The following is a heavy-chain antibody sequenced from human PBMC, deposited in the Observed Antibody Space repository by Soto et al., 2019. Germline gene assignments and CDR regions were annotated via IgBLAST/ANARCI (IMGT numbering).Heavy chain of an antibody. V-gene: IGHV3-74*01. CDR1: GFTFSNSW. CDR2: INSDESVT. J-gene: IGHJ4*02. CDR3: ARDSTGSPDY. D-gene: IGHD1-26*01. Sequence: PGGSLRLSCAASGFTFSNSWMHWVRQAPGKGLVWVSRINSDESVTTYADSVKGRFTVSRDNAKNTLYLQMNSLRAEDTAVYYCARDSTGSPDYWGRGTLVTVSS.